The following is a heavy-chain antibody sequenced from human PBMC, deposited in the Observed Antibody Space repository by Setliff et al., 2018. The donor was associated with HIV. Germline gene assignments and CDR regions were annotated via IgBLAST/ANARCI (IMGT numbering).Heavy chain of an antibody. CDR2: ITTYSTNT. CDR3: ARVWDWNYDLGY. V-gene: IGHV1-18*04. Sequence: ASVKVSCKASGHTFTGYYLHWVRQAPGQGLEWMGWITTYSTNTNLAQKFQGRVTMTRDTSTSTAYMELRSLRSDDTAVYYCARVWDWNYDLGYWGQGTLVTVSS. J-gene: IGHJ4*02. D-gene: IGHD1-7*01. CDR1: GHTFTGYY.